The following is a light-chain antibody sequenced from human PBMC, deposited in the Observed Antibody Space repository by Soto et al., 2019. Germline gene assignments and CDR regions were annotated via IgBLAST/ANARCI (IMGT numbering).Light chain of an antibody. CDR2: DAS. J-gene: IGKJ1*01. CDR3: QQYNNWPPWT. CDR1: QRVSRT. Sequence: EIVITQSPPTLSVSPGERATLSCRASQRVSRTLAWDQQKPGQAHRLLIYDASTRATGIPDRFSGSGSETEFTLTISSLQSEDYAIYYCQQYNNWPPWTFGQGTKVDIK. V-gene: IGKV3-15*01.